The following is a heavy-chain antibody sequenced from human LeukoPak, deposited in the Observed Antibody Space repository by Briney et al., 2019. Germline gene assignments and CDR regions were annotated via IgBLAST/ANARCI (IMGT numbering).Heavy chain of an antibody. Sequence: ASVKVSCKAAGYTFADYYMYWVRQAPGQGLEWMGRINPNSGGTNYAQKFQGRVTMTRDTSISTAYVELSRLRSDDTAVYYCARSDNSGYYYSYWGQGTLVTVSS. CDR1: GYTFADYY. D-gene: IGHD3-22*01. J-gene: IGHJ4*02. V-gene: IGHV1-2*06. CDR3: ARSDNSGYYYSY. CDR2: INPNSGGT.